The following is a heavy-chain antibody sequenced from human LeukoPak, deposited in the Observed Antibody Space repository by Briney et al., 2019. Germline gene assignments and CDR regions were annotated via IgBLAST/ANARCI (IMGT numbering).Heavy chain of an antibody. V-gene: IGHV3-48*03. CDR2: ISNTGSTI. D-gene: IGHD6-19*01. J-gene: IGHJ5*02. CDR1: GFSFTSYE. CDR3: AKDHESIAVAGPGFDP. Sequence: PGGSLRLSCAASGFSFTSYEMNWVRQAPGKGLEWVSYISNTGSTIYYADSVKGRFTISRDNSKNTLYLQMNSLRAEDTAVYYCAKDHESIAVAGPGFDPWGQGTLVTVSS.